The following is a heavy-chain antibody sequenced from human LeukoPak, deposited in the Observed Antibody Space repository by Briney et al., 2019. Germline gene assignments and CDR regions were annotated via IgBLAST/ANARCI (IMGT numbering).Heavy chain of an antibody. V-gene: IGHV3-23*01. CDR2: ISGSGGRT. Sequence: GGSLRLSCAASGFTFSSYAMSWARQAPGKGLEWVSAISGSGGRTYYADSVKGRFTISRDNSKNTLYLQMNSLRAEDTAVYYCAKDPRSSGWYGYYFDYWGQGTLVTVSS. CDR3: AKDPRSSGWYGYYFDY. D-gene: IGHD6-19*01. CDR1: GFTFSSYA. J-gene: IGHJ4*02.